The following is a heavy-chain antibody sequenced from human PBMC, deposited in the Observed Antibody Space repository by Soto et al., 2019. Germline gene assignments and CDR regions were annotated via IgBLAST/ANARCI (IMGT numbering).Heavy chain of an antibody. Sequence: ASVKVSCKASGGTFSSYAISWVRQAPGQGLEWMGGIIPIFGTANYAQKFQGRVTITADESTSTAYMELSSLRSEDTAVYYCARDPVSAVDASVWGQGTLVTVSS. J-gene: IGHJ4*02. V-gene: IGHV1-69*13. CDR1: GGTFSSYA. D-gene: IGHD6-19*01. CDR2: IIPIFGTA. CDR3: ARDPVSAVDASV.